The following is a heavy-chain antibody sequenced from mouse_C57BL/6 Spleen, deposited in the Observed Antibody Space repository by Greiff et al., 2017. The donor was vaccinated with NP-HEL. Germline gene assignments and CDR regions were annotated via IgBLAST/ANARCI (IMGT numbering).Heavy chain of an antibody. CDR1: GYAFSSSW. CDR3: ARAGDPAWLAY. D-gene: IGHD2-13*01. CDR2: IYPGDGDT. J-gene: IGHJ3*01. Sequence: VQLQQSGPELVKPGASVKISCKASGYAFSSSWMNWVKQRPGKGLEWIGRIYPGDGDTTYNGKFKGQATLTADKSSSTAYMQLSSLTSEDSAVYFCARAGDPAWLAYWGQGTLVTVSA. V-gene: IGHV1-82*01.